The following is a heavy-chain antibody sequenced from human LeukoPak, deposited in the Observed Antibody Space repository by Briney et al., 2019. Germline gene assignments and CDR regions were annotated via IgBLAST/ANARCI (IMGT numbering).Heavy chain of an antibody. CDR1: GFTFSSYA. V-gene: IGHV3-30*04. CDR3: AKSGSVPPAY. J-gene: IGHJ4*02. D-gene: IGHD2-2*01. CDR2: ISYDGSNK. Sequence: GGSLRLSCAASGFTFSSYAMHWVRQAPGKGLEWVAVISYDGSNKYYADSVKGRFTISRDNSRNTLYLQVNSLRAEDTAVYYCAKSGSVPPAYWGQGTLVTVSS.